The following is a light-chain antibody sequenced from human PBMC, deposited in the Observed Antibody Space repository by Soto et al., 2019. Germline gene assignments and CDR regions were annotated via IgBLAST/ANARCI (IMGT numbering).Light chain of an antibody. CDR2: GAS. CDR1: QSVSSNY. J-gene: IGKJ1*01. V-gene: IGKV3-20*01. CDR3: EQYGSSPPT. Sequence: EILMTQSPATLSVSPGERASRSCIASQSVSSNYLAWYQQMPGQAPRLLISGASSRASGIPDRFSGSGSGTDFTLIISRLEPEDFAVYYCEQYGSSPPTFGQGTKVDIK.